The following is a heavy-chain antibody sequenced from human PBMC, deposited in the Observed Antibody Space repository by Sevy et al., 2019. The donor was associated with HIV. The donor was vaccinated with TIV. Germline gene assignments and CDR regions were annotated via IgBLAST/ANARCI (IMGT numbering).Heavy chain of an antibody. D-gene: IGHD2-2*01. Sequence: GGSLRLSCAASGFTFSSYAMSWVRQAPGKGLEWVSAISGSGGSTYYADSVKGRFTISRDNSMNTLYLQMNSLRAEDTAVYYCAKGRGYCSSTSCSYHYGMDVWGQGTTVTVSS. V-gene: IGHV3-23*01. CDR3: AKGRGYCSSTSCSYHYGMDV. J-gene: IGHJ6*02. CDR1: GFTFSSYA. CDR2: ISGSGGST.